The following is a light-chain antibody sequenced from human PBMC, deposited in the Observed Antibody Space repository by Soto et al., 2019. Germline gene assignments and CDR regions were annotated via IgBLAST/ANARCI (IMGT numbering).Light chain of an antibody. CDR1: KNDIGVYDF. CDR2: DVS. Sequence: QSALTQPPSASGSPGQSVTISCTGTKNDIGVYDFVSWYQQHPGKAPRLMIFDVSERPSGVPDRFSGSKSGNTASLTISGLQAEDEADYYCCLYAVTFYVFGTGTKLTVL. J-gene: IGLJ1*01. CDR3: CLYAVTFYV. V-gene: IGLV2-8*01.